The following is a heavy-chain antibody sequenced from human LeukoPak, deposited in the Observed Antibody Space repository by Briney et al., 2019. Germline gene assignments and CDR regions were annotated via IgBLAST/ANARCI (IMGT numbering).Heavy chain of an antibody. D-gene: IGHD6-19*01. J-gene: IGHJ6*02. CDR1: GDSASSNSAA. Sequence: SQTLSLTCAISGDSASSNSAAWNWIRQSPSRGLEWLGRTYYRSKWYNDYAVSVKSRITINPDTSKNQFSLQLNSVTPEDTAVYYCARGDIAVAGTSYYYYYGMDVWGQGTTVTVSS. V-gene: IGHV6-1*01. CDR2: TYYRSKWYN. CDR3: ARGDIAVAGTSYYYYYGMDV.